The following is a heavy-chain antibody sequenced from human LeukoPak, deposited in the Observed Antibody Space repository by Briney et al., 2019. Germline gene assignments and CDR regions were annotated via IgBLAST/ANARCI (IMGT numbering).Heavy chain of an antibody. J-gene: IGHJ6*03. Sequence: PGGSLRLSCAASGFTFSNGMHWVRQAPGKGLEWVAYIQYDGSNEQYADSVKGRFSISRDSSKNILYLQMNSLRAEDTAVYYCAKDRCSNGIGCYHYYMDVWGKGTTVTISS. CDR1: GFTFSNG. CDR2: IQYDGSNE. CDR3: AKDRCSNGIGCYHYYMDV. D-gene: IGHD2-8*01. V-gene: IGHV3-30*02.